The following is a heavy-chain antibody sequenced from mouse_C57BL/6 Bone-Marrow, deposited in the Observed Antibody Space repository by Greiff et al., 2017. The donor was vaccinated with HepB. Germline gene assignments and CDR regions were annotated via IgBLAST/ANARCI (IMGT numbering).Heavy chain of an antibody. CDR1: GYTFASYW. D-gene: IGHD1-1*01. CDR3: ARTPLGSSWFDY. CDR2: INPSSGYT. V-gene: IGHV1-7*01. Sequence: QVQLQQSGAELAKPGASVKLSCKTSGYTFASYWMHWVKQRPGQGLEWIGYINPSSGYTKYNQKFKDKATLTADKSSSTAYMQLSSLTYEDSAVYYCARTPLGSSWFDYWGQGTTLTVSS. J-gene: IGHJ2*01.